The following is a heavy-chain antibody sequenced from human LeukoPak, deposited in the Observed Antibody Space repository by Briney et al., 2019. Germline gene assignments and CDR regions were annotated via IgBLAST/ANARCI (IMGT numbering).Heavy chain of an antibody. CDR1: AFTFSSYS. Sequence: GRSLRFSCAASAFTFSSYSMNWVRQAPGKGLEWVSSISSSSRYIYYADSVKGRFIISRDNAKNSLYLQMNSLRAEDTAVYYCARDERSTIFGVVFYYMDVWGKGTTVTVSS. CDR2: ISSSSRYI. J-gene: IGHJ6*03. CDR3: ARDERSTIFGVVFYYMDV. V-gene: IGHV3-21*01. D-gene: IGHD3-3*01.